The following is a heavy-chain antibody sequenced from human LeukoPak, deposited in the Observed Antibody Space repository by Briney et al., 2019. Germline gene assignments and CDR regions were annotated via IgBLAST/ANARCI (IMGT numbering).Heavy chain of an antibody. CDR2: INTYNGNT. CDR1: GYTFTSSG. Sequence: ASVKVSCKASGYTFTSSGISWVRQAPGQGLEWMGWINTYNGNTNHAQKLQGRVTMTTDTPTSTAYMELRSLRSDDTAVYYCARDEQWLVPISRPFYGMDVWGQGTTVTVSS. J-gene: IGHJ6*02. D-gene: IGHD6-19*01. V-gene: IGHV1-18*01. CDR3: ARDEQWLVPISRPFYGMDV.